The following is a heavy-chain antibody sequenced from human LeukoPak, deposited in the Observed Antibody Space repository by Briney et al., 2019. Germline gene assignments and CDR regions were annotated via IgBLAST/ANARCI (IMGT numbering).Heavy chain of an antibody. CDR1: GYTFTGYY. Sequence: SVKVSCKASGYTFTGYYMHWVRQAPGQGLEWMGRINPNSGGTNYAQKFQGRVTMTRDTSISTAYMELSRLRSDDTAVYYCARVDRPVVPAAGFDYWGQGTLVTVSS. J-gene: IGHJ4*02. CDR3: ARVDRPVVPAAGFDY. D-gene: IGHD2-2*01. CDR2: INPNSGGT. V-gene: IGHV1-2*06.